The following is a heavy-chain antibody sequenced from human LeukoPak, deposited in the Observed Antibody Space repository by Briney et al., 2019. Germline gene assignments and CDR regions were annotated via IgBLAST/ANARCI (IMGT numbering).Heavy chain of an antibody. D-gene: IGHD2-2*03. Sequence: GGSLRLSCAASGFTFSSYAMHWVRQAPGKGLHWVAVISYDGTNKYYADSVKGRFTISRDNSKNTLYLQLNTLRPEDTALYYCARDGYCSSTGCSAYFFDSWGQGTLVTVSS. CDR1: GFTFSSYA. V-gene: IGHV3-30-3*01. CDR2: ISYDGTNK. CDR3: ARDGYCSSTGCSAYFFDS. J-gene: IGHJ4*02.